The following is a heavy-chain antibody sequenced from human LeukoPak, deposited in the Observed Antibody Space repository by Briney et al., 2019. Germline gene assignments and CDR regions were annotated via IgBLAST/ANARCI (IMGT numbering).Heavy chain of an antibody. CDR3: ARHSFPDILTEIGVVWFDP. Sequence: SETLSLTCTVSGGSISSYYWSWIRQPPGKGLGWIGYIYTSGSTNYNPSLKSRVTISVDTSKNQFSLKLSSVTAADTAVYYCARHSFPDILTEIGVVWFDPWGQGTLVTVSS. D-gene: IGHD3-9*01. CDR2: IYTSGST. J-gene: IGHJ5*02. V-gene: IGHV4-4*09. CDR1: GGSISSYY.